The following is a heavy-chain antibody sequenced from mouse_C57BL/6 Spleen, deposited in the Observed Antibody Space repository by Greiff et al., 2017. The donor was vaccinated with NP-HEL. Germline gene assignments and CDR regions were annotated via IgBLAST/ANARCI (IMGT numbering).Heavy chain of an antibody. J-gene: IGHJ4*01. CDR2: IHPNSGST. V-gene: IGHV1-64*01. CDR1: GYTFTSYW. D-gene: IGHD2-1*01. Sequence: VKLQQPGAELVKPGASVKLSCKASGYTFTSYWMHWVKQRPGQGLEWIGMIHPNSGSTNYNEKFKSKATLTVDKSSSTAYMQLSSLTSEDSAVYYCARSRYYGNYDAMDYWGQGTSVTVSS. CDR3: ARSRYYGNYDAMDY.